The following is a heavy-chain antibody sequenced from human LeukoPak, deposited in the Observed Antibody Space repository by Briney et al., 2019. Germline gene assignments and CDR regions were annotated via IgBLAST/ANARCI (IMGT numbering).Heavy chain of an antibody. V-gene: IGHV7-4-1*02. D-gene: IGHD2-15*01. CDR3: ARFPYCSGSACCDFDY. Sequence: GASVKVSCKASGYSFTNYAMNWVRQAPGQGLEWMGWINTNTGNPTYAQGFAGRFVFSLDKSVSTAYLQISSLKAEDTALYYCARFPYCSGSACCDFDYWGQGTLVTVSS. J-gene: IGHJ4*02. CDR2: INTNTGNP. CDR1: GYSFTNYA.